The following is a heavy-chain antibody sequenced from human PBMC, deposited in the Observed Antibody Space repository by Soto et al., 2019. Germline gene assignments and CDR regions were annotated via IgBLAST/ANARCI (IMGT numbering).Heavy chain of an antibody. CDR2: ISGSGDST. Sequence: GSLRLSCAASGFTFSSYAMSWVRQAPGKGLEWVSGISGSGDSTYYADSVKGRFTISRDNSKNTLYLQMYSLRAEDTAVYYCAKGVPGIAVAGTGYFQHWGQGTLVTVSS. CDR1: GFTFSSYA. V-gene: IGHV3-23*01. CDR3: AKGVPGIAVAGTGYFQH. J-gene: IGHJ1*01. D-gene: IGHD6-19*01.